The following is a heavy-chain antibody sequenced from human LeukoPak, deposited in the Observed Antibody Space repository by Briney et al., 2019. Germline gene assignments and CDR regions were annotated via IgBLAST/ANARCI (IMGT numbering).Heavy chain of an antibody. V-gene: IGHV4-59*12. J-gene: IGHJ4*02. Sequence: PSETLSLTCTVSGGSISSYYWSWIRQPPGKGLEWIGYIYYSGSTNYNPSLKSRVTISLDTSKNQFSLKLSSVASADTAVYYCTPYTTGNFGFDYWGQGTLVTVSS. D-gene: IGHD6-19*01. CDR3: TPYTTGNFGFDY. CDR1: GGSISSYY. CDR2: IYYSGST.